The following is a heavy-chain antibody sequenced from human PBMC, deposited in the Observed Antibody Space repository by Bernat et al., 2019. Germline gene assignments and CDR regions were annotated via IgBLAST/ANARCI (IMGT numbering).Heavy chain of an antibody. V-gene: IGHV5-51*01. Sequence: EVQLVQSGAEVKKPGESLKISCKGSGYSFTSNWIGWVRKMPGKGLAWMGIIYPGDSDTRCSPSFQGQVTISADKSISIAYLQWSSLKASDTAMYDCARGVWFANRHSDFDYWGQGTLVTVSS. D-gene: IGHD3-10*01. J-gene: IGHJ4*02. CDR2: IYPGDSDT. CDR1: GYSFTSNW. CDR3: ARGVWFANRHSDFDY.